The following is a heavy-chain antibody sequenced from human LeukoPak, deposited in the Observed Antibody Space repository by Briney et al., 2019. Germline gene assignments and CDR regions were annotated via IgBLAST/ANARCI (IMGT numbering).Heavy chain of an antibody. D-gene: IGHD3-3*01. CDR1: GFTFSSYW. CDR3: ARVDAATRYYDFWSGYYTVSDY. V-gene: IGHV3-74*01. Sequence: GGSLRLSCASSGFTFSSYWMHWVRQAPGKGLMWVSRINSDGSSTSYADSVKGRFTISRDNAKNTLYLQMNSLRAEDTPVYYCARVDAATRYYDFWSGYYTVSDYWGQGTLVTVSS. CDR2: INSDGSST. J-gene: IGHJ4*02.